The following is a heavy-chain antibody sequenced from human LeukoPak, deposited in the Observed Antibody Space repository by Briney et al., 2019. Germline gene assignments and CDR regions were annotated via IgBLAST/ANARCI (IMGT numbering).Heavy chain of an antibody. D-gene: IGHD3-3*01. CDR1: GGSISSGDYY. CDR2: IYYSGST. CDR3: AREGYDFWSGYPNWFDS. J-gene: IGHJ5*01. V-gene: IGHV4-30-4*08. Sequence: SQTLSLTCTVSGGSISSGDYYWSWIRQPPGKGLEWIGYIYYSGSTYYNPSLKSRVTISVDTSKNQFSLKLSSVTAADTAVYYCAREGYDFWSGYPNWFDSWGQGTLVTVSS.